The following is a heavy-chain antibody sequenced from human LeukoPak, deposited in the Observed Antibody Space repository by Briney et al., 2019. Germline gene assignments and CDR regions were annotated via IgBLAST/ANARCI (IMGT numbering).Heavy chain of an antibody. Sequence: SETLSLTCAVYGGSFSGYYWSWIRQPPGKGLEWIGEINHSGGTNYNPSLKSRVTISVDTSKNQFSLKLSSVTAADTAVYYCARRGWYSDYWGQGTLVTVSS. CDR1: GGSFSGYY. J-gene: IGHJ4*02. D-gene: IGHD6-19*01. V-gene: IGHV4-34*01. CDR2: INHSGGT. CDR3: ARRGWYSDY.